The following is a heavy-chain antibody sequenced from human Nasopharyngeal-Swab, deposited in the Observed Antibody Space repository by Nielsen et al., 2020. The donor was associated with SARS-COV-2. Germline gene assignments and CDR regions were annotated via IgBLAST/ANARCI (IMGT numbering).Heavy chain of an antibody. CDR2: IIPIFGTA. V-gene: IGHV1-69*13. J-gene: IGHJ3*02. CDR3: ARDRVAVAGKGFDAFDI. Sequence: SVKVSCKASGGTFSSYAISWVRQAPGQGLEWMGGIIPIFGTANYAQKFQGRVTITADESTSTAYMELSSLRSEDTAVYYCARDRVAVAGKGFDAFDIWGQGTMVTVSS. D-gene: IGHD6-19*01. CDR1: GGTFSSYA.